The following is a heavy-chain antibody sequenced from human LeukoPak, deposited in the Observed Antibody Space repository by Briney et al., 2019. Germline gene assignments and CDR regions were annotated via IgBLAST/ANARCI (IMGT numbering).Heavy chain of an antibody. CDR2: IYSGGST. D-gene: IGHD5-12*01. V-gene: IGHV3-66*02. J-gene: IGHJ4*02. CDR1: GFTVSSNY. Sequence: GGFLRLSCAASGFTVSSNYMSWVRQAPGKGLEWVSVIYSGGSTYYADSVKGRFTISRDNSKNTLYLQMNSLSAEDTAVYYCARGRRGSGYYLDYWGQGTLVTVSS. CDR3: ARGRRGSGYYLDY.